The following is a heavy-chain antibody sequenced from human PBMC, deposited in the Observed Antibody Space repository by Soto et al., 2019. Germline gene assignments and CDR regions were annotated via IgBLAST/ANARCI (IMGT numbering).Heavy chain of an antibody. D-gene: IGHD6-13*01. CDR2: INHSGST. CDR1: GGSFSGYY. Sequence: LSLTCAVYGGSFSGYYWSWIRQPPGKGLEWIGEINHSGSTNYNPSLKSRVTISVDTSKNQFSLKLSSVTAADTAVYYCARGYSSSWYFLRPFDYWGQGTLVTVSS. CDR3: ARGYSSSWYFLRPFDY. J-gene: IGHJ4*02. V-gene: IGHV4-34*01.